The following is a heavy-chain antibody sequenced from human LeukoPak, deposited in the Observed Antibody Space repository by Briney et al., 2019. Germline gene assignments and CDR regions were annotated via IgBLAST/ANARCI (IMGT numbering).Heavy chain of an antibody. CDR1: GGSISSSSYY. CDR2: IYYSGST. Sequence: SETLSLTCTVSGGSISSSSYYWGWIRQPPGKGLEWIGSIYYSGSTYYNPSLKSRVTISVDTSKNQFSLKLSSVTAADTAVYYCARSSRLRLGELSPALDYWGQGTLVTVSS. V-gene: IGHV4-39*07. D-gene: IGHD3-16*02. J-gene: IGHJ4*02. CDR3: ARSSRLRLGELSPALDY.